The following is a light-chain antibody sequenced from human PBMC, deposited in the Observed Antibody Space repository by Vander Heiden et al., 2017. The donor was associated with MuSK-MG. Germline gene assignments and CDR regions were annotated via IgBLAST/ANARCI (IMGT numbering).Light chain of an antibody. CDR3: QQFNSYPPFT. CDR1: QGISSA. CDR2: DAS. J-gene: IGKJ3*01. Sequence: ALQLTQSPSSLSASVGERVTITCRASQGISSALAWYQQKPGKAPKLLIYDASSLESGVPSRFSGSGSGTDFTLTISSLQPEDFATYYCQQFNSYPPFTFGPGTKVDIK. V-gene: IGKV1-13*02.